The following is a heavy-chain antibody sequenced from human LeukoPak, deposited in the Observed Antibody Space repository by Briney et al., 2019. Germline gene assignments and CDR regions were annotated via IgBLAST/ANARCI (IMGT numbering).Heavy chain of an antibody. CDR3: ARDSSSHYYFDY. CDR2: IYSGGTT. J-gene: IGHJ4*02. V-gene: IGHV3-53*01. Sequence: GALRLSCVASGFTVSNNHMNWGRQAPGKGLGWVSIIYSGGTTYYADSVKGRFTISRDNSNNMLYLQMNSLRAEDTAVYYCARDSSSHYYFDYWGQGTLVTVSS. D-gene: IGHD2-2*01. CDR1: GFTVSNNH.